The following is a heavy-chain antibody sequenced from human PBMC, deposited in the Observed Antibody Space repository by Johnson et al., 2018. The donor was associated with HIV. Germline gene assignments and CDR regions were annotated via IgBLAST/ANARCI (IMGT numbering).Heavy chain of an antibody. CDR1: GFTVSSNY. D-gene: IGHD6-6*01. J-gene: IGHJ3*02. Sequence: VQLVESGGGLVQPGGSLRLSCAASGFTVSSNYMSWVRQAPGKGLDWVSVIYSGGSTYYADSVKGRFTISRDNSKNTLYLQMSSLRADDTAVYYCAKGVRGSSCYDAFDIWGQGTMVTVS. V-gene: IGHV3-66*01. CDR2: IYSGGST. CDR3: AKGVRGSSCYDAFDI.